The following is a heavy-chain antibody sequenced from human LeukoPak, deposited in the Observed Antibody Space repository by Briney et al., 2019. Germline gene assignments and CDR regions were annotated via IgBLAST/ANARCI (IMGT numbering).Heavy chain of an antibody. CDR1: GFTFSSYW. CDR3: AREGPPYSADY. D-gene: IGHD1-26*01. Sequence: GGSLRLSCAASGFTFSSYWMRWVRQTPAKGLEWVANIKGDGSQINYLDSVKGRFTISRDNARNSLSLQMNSLTADDTGVYYCAREGPPYSADYWGQGTLVTVSS. J-gene: IGHJ4*02. V-gene: IGHV3-7*01. CDR2: IKGDGSQI.